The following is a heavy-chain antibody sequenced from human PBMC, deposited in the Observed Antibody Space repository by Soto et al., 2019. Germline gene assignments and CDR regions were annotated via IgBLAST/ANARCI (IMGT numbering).Heavy chain of an antibody. D-gene: IGHD2-21*01. CDR1: GYTFTSYG. V-gene: IGHV1-18*01. J-gene: IGHJ3*02. Sequence: GASVKVSCKASGYTFTSYGISWVRQAPGQGLEWMGWISAYNGNTNYAQKLQGRVTMTTDTSTSTAYMELRSLRSDDTAVYYCGREVIVVVIRGAFDIWGQGTMVTVSS. CDR3: GREVIVVVIRGAFDI. CDR2: ISAYNGNT.